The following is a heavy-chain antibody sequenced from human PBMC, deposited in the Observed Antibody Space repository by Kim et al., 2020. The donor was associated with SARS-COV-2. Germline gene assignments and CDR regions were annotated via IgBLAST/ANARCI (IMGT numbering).Heavy chain of an antibody. D-gene: IGHD1-26*01. Sequence: SETLSLTCTVSGGSISSYYWSWIRQPPGKGLEWIGYIYYSGSTNYNPSLKSRVTISVDTSKNQFSLKLSSVTAADTAVYYCARDGSRIVGSRGGFDPWGQGTLVTVSS. CDR1: GGSISSYY. CDR2: IYYSGST. CDR3: ARDGSRIVGSRGGFDP. V-gene: IGHV4-59*01. J-gene: IGHJ5*02.